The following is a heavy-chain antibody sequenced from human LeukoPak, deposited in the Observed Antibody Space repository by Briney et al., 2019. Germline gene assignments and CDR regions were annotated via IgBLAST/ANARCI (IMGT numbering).Heavy chain of an antibody. CDR1: GDSVTSNSAA. D-gene: IGHD3-10*01. CDR2: TYYRSKWFN. Sequence: PSQTLSLTCAISGDSVTSNSAAWNWIRQSPSRGLEWLGRTYYRSKWFNDYAVSVKSRMTINPDTSKNQISLQLNSVTPEDTAVYYCARAITIIRGTLLPFDYWGQGTLVTVSS. V-gene: IGHV6-1*01. J-gene: IGHJ4*02. CDR3: ARAITIIRGTLLPFDY.